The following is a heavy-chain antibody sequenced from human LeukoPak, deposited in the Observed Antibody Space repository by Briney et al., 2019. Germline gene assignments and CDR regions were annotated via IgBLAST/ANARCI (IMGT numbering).Heavy chain of an antibody. D-gene: IGHD2-2*01. V-gene: IGHV3-7*01. J-gene: IGHJ4*02. CDR1: GFTFSSYW. CDR3: ARDSDVIRYCSSTSCPGDHFDY. Sequence: GSLRLSCAASGFTFSSYWMSWVRQAPGKGLEWVANIKQDGSEKYYVDSVKGRFTISRDNAKNSLYLQMNSLRAEDTAVYYCARDSDVIRYCSSTSCPGDHFDYWGQGTLVTVSS. CDR2: IKQDGSEK.